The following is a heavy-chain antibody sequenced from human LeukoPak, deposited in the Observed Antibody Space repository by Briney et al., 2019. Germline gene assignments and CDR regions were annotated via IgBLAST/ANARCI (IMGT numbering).Heavy chain of an antibody. CDR1: GFTLSDSW. CDR2: ISSDGKST. V-gene: IGHV3-74*01. Sequence: GGSLRLSCAGSGFTLSDSWMDWVRQAPGKGLVWVSRISSDGKSTIYADSVKGRFTISTDNAKNSLSLQMNSLRAEDTAVYYCASGYIAATTTTISDYYYYYMDVWGKGTTVTVSS. J-gene: IGHJ6*03. CDR3: ASGYIAATTTTISDYYYYYMDV. D-gene: IGHD6-6*01.